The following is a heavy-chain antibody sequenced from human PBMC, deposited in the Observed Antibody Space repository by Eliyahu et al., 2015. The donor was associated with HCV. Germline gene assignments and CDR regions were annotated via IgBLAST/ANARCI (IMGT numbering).Heavy chain of an antibody. J-gene: IGHJ5*02. CDR2: IYWDDDK. D-gene: IGHD3/OR15-3a*01. V-gene: IGHV2-5*02. Sequence: QITLKESGPTLVRPTQTLTLTCTFSGFSLSTSGVGVGWIRQPPGKALEWLALIYWDDDKRYSPSLKSRLTITKDTSKNQVVLTMTNMDPVDTATYFCAHTKQGRLDWFLYNWFDPWGQGTLVTVSS. CDR1: GFSLSTSGVG. CDR3: AHTKQGRLDWFLYNWFDP.